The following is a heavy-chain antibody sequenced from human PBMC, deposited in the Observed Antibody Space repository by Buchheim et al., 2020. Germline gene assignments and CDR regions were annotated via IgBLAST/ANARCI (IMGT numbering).Heavy chain of an antibody. V-gene: IGHV4-34*01. CDR1: GGSFSGYY. J-gene: IGHJ6*02. CDR2: INHSGST. Sequence: QVQLQQWGAGLLKPSETLSLTCAVYGGSFSGYYWSWIRQPPGKGLEWIGEINHSGSTNYNPSLKSRVTISVETSKNQLSLKLSSVTAADTAVYYCARLWFGDHGYYYYGMDVWGQGTT. CDR3: ARLWFGDHGYYYYGMDV. D-gene: IGHD3-10*01.